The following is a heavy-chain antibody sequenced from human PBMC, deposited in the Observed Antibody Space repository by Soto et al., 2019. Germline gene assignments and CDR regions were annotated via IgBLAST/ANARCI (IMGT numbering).Heavy chain of an antibody. Sequence: QITLKESGPTLVKPTQTLTLTCTFSGFSLSTTEVGVAWIRQPPGKALEWLALIYWDDDKRYSPSLKSRLTITKDTPKNQVVLTMTNMDPVDTATYYCAHRFAWYYCDHWGQGTLVTVSS. CDR1: GFSLSTTEVG. J-gene: IGHJ4*02. CDR3: AHRFAWYYCDH. D-gene: IGHD3-9*01. V-gene: IGHV2-5*02. CDR2: IYWDDDK.